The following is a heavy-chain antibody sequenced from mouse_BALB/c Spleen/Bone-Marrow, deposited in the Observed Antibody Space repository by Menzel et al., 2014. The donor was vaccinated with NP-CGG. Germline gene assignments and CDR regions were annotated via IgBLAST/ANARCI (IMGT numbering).Heavy chain of an antibody. CDR3: ERLGYYWYFDY. CDR2: INPDSSTI. CDR1: GFGFSRFW. D-gene: IGHD2-3*01. J-gene: IGHJ2*01. Sequence: DVKLVESGGGLVQPGGSLKLSCAASGFGFSRFWMSWVRQAPGKGLEWIGVINPDSSTINYTPSLKDKFIISRDNAKNTLYLQMNKVRSEATALYYYERLGYYWYFDYWGQGTTLTVSS. V-gene: IGHV4-1*02.